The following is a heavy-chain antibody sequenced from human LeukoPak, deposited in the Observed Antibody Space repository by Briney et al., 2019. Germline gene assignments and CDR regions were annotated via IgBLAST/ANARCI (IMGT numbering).Heavy chain of an antibody. Sequence: GGSLRFSGAASGFTFSDYGIHWVRRAPGKGLEWVAVIWSDGSNKYYADSVKGRFTISRDNSRKTLYLQMNSLRVEDTAVYYCVRASGSFDYWGQGTLVTVSS. CDR2: IWSDGSNK. J-gene: IGHJ4*02. CDR3: VRASGSFDY. CDR1: GFTFSDYG. V-gene: IGHV3-33*01. D-gene: IGHD3-10*01.